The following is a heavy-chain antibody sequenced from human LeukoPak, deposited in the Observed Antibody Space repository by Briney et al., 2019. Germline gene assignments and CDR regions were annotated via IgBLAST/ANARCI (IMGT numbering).Heavy chain of an antibody. J-gene: IGHJ4*02. V-gene: IGHV3-7*01. CDR3: ARIRRGWSQNWDY. CDR2: IKQDGSEK. D-gene: IGHD6-19*01. CDR1: GFTCSSYW. Sequence: GGSLRLSCAASGFTCSSYWMSWVRQAPGKGQEWVANIKQDGSEKYYVDSVKGRFTISRDNAKNSLYLQMNSLRAEDTAVYYCARIRRGWSQNWDYWGQGTLVTVSS.